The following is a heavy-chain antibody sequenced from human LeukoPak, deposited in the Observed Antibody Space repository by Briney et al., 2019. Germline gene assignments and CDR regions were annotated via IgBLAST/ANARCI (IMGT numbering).Heavy chain of an antibody. CDR3: ARDPWSYYYMDV. V-gene: IGHV4-59*01. CDR2: IYYSGST. Sequence: SETLSLTCTVSGGSISSYYWSWIRQPPGKGLEWIGYIYYSGSTNYNPSLKSRVTISVDTSKNQFSLKLSSVTAADTAVYYCARDPWSYYYMDVWGKGTTVTVFS. D-gene: IGHD2-8*01. CDR1: GGSISSYY. J-gene: IGHJ6*03.